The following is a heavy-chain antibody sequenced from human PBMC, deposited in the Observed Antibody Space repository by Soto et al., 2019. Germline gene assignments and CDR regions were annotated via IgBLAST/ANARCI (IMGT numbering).Heavy chain of an antibody. J-gene: IGHJ2*01. D-gene: IGHD4-17*01. CDR1: GFTFSSYS. CDR2: ISSSSSTI. V-gene: IGHV3-48*01. CDR3: ARGDKDYGDFWYFDL. Sequence: EVQLVESGGGLVQPGGSLRLSCAASGFTFSSYSMNWVRQAPGKGLEWVSYISSSSSTIYYADSVKGRFTISRDNAKNSLYLQMNSLRAEYTAVYYCARGDKDYGDFWYFDLWGRGTLVTVSS.